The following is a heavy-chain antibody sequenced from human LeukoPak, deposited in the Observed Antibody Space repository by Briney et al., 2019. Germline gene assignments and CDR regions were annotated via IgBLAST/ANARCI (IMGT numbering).Heavy chain of an antibody. J-gene: IGHJ4*02. CDR3: AKSIQYSNSIYY. CDR1: GFTFTGYF. D-gene: IGHD2/OR15-2a*01. Sequence: ASVKVSCKASGFTFTGYFMHWVRQAPGQGLEWVGWINPNSGGTNYAQNFQGRVTMTRDTSISTAYMELSRLRSDDTAVYYCAKSIQYSNSIYYWGQGTLVTVSS. V-gene: IGHV1-2*02. CDR2: INPNSGGT.